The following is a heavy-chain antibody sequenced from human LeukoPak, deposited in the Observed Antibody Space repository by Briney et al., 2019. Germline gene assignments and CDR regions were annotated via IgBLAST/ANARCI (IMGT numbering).Heavy chain of an antibody. CDR3: TRGSLRGRSWLAFDC. Sequence: GGSLRLSCAAAGFTFSDYYMGWVRQAPGKGLEWVGRSRNKGNSYTTEYAASVKGRFTISRDDSKSSLYLQMNSLKTEDTAVYYCTRGSLRGRSWLAFDCWGQGTLVTVSS. J-gene: IGHJ4*02. CDR1: GFTFSDYY. V-gene: IGHV3-72*01. D-gene: IGHD6-13*01. CDR2: SRNKGNSYTT.